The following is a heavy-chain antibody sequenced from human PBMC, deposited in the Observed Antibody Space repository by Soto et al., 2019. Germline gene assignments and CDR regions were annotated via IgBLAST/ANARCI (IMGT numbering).Heavy chain of an antibody. CDR3: AKDARDQTYFDFWSGYLA. CDR2: ISYDESNK. J-gene: IGHJ4*02. CDR1: GFTFSSYG. Sequence: QVQLVESGGGVVQPGRSLRLSCAASGFTFSSYGMHWVRQAPGKGLEWVAVISYDESNKYYADSVKGRFTISRDNSKNTLYLLMNSLRPEDAAVYYCAKDARDQTYFDFWSGYLAWGQGTLVTVSS. V-gene: IGHV3-30*18. D-gene: IGHD3-3*01.